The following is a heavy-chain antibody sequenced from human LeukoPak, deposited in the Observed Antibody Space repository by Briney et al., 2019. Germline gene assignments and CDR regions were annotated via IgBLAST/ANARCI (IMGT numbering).Heavy chain of an antibody. CDR3: ASSITMVRGVMVY. J-gene: IGHJ4*02. D-gene: IGHD3-10*01. V-gene: IGHV1-69*06. CDR1: GGTFSSYV. CDR2: IIPIFGTA. Sequence: SVKVSCKTSGGTFSSYVISWVRQAPGQGLEWMGGIIPIFGTANYAQKFQGRVTITADKSTSTAYMELSSLRSEDTAVYYCASSITMVRGVMVYWGQGTLVTVSS.